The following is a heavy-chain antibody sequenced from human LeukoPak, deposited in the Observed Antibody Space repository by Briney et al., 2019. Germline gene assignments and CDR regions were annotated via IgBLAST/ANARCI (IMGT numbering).Heavy chain of an antibody. D-gene: IGHD3-22*01. J-gene: IGHJ4*02. CDR2: IYYSGST. CDR1: GGSISSYY. CDR3: ARTSHAPYYYDSSGYYPFDY. V-gene: IGHV4-59*08. Sequence: SETLSLTCTVSGGSISSYYWSWIWQPPGKGLEWIGYIYYSGSTNYNPSLKSRVTISVDTSKNQFSLKLSSVTAADTAVYYCARTSHAPYYYDSSGYYPFDYWGQGTLVTVSS.